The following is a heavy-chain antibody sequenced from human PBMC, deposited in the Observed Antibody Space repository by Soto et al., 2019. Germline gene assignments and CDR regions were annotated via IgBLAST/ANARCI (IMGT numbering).Heavy chain of an antibody. D-gene: IGHD6-6*01. Sequence: GGSLRLSCAASGFTFSSYWMSWVRQAPGKGLEWVANIKQDASEKYYVGSVRGRFTISRDNSKNSLYLQMNSLRAEDTAVYYCASTRGAYSSSADFDYWGQGILVTVSS. CDR1: GFTFSSYW. CDR3: ASTRGAYSSSADFDY. V-gene: IGHV3-7*01. J-gene: IGHJ4*02. CDR2: IKQDASEK.